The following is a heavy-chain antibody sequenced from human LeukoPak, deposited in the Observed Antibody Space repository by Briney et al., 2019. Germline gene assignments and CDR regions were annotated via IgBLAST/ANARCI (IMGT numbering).Heavy chain of an antibody. CDR1: GGSISSYY. Sequence: SETLSLTCTVSGGSISSYYWSWIRQPPGKGLEWIGYIYYSGSTNYNPSLKSRVTISVDSSKNQFSLKLSSVTAADTAVYYCARWGSGSYYKKGYYFDYWGQGTLVTVSS. J-gene: IGHJ4*02. V-gene: IGHV4-59*01. CDR2: IYYSGST. D-gene: IGHD3-10*01. CDR3: ARWGSGSYYKKGYYFDY.